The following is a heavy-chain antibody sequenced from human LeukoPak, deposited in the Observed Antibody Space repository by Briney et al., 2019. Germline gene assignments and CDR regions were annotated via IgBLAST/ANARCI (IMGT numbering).Heavy chain of an antibody. V-gene: IGHV3-30*02. CDR2: IRNHGNDE. CDR1: GFTFSSNG. CDR3: AKDASWSLDY. D-gene: IGHD6-13*01. Sequence: GGSLRPSCAASGFTFSSNGMHWVRQAPGKGLEWVAMIRNHGNDEYHADSVKGRFSVSRDNSKNTMYLQMDSLRAEDTAVYYCAKDASWSLDYWGQGTLVTVSP. J-gene: IGHJ4*02.